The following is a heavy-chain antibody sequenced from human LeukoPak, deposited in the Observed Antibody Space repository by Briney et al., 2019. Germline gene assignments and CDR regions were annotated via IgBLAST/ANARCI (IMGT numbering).Heavy chain of an antibody. J-gene: IGHJ4*02. CDR1: GGTFSSYA. D-gene: IGHD3-10*01. Sequence: SVKVSCKASGGTFSSYAISWVRQAPGQGLEWMGGIIPIFGTANYAQKFQGRVTITADKSMSTAYMELSSLRSEDTAVYYCARGSWFGEGGVVPTFDYWGQGTLVTVSS. CDR3: ARGSWFGEGGVVPTFDY. CDR2: IIPIFGTA. V-gene: IGHV1-69*06.